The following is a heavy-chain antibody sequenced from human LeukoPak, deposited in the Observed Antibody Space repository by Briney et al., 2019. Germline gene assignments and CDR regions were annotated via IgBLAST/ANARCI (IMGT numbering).Heavy chain of an antibody. J-gene: IGHJ3*02. Sequence: GGSLRLSCAASGFIVSSNYMSWVRQAPGKGLEWVSVFYSGGSTYYADSVKGRFTISRDNSKNTLYLQMNCLRAEDTAMYYCVRENVDYGRAFDIWGQGTMVTVSP. CDR2: FYSGGST. D-gene: IGHD3-16*01. CDR1: GFIVSSNY. CDR3: VRENVDYGRAFDI. V-gene: IGHV3-53*01.